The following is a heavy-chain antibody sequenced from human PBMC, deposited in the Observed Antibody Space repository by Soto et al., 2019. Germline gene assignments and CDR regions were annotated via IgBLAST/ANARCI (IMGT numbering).Heavy chain of an antibody. Sequence: PSETLSLTCTVSGGSINSRGYYWTWIRQHPGKGLEWIGNIYYSGSIHFSPSLKSRLTMLVDTSENQFSLKLTSVTAADTAVYYCARQSESTGYFYGWFDPWGQGTLVTVSS. CDR3: ARQSESTGYFYGWFDP. D-gene: IGHD3-9*01. J-gene: IGHJ5*02. CDR1: GGSINSRGYY. V-gene: IGHV4-31*03. CDR2: IYYSGSI.